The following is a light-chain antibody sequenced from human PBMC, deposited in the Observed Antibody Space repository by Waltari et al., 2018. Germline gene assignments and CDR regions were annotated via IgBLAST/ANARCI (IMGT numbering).Light chain of an antibody. J-gene: IGLJ2*01. CDR3: CSYAGSYTVV. CDR1: RNDLLIYTH. CDR2: DVT. V-gene: IGLV2-11*01. Sequence: QSALTQPRSVSGSPGQSVTISCTATRNDLLIYTHLSWYQNHPGKAPKLIIDDVTQRPPGVPDRFSASKSGSTASLTISGLQAEDEADYHCCSYAGSYTVVFGGGTKLTVL.